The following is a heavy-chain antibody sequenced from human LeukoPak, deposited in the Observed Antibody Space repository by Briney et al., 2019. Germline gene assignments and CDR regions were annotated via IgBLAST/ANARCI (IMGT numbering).Heavy chain of an antibody. D-gene: IGHD1-26*01. CDR3: ASSYSNYYYYYMDV. V-gene: IGHV4-59*01. CDR2: IYYSGST. CDR1: GGSISSYY. J-gene: IGHJ6*03. Sequence: SETLSLTCTVSGGSISSYYWSWIRQPPGKGLEWIGYIYYSGSTNYNPSLKSRVTISVDTSKNQFSLKLSSVTAADTAVYYCASSYSNYYYYYMDVWDKGTTVTVSS.